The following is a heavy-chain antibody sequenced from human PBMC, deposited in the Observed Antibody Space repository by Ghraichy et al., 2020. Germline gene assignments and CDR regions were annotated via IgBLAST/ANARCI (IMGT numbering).Heavy chain of an antibody. CDR2: IKQDGSEQ. CDR1: GFPFSSYW. V-gene: IGHV3-7*01. D-gene: IGHD3-3*01. Sequence: GGSLRLSCAVSGFPFSSYWMSWVRQAPGKGLEWVANIKQDGSEQYYVDSVKGRFTISRDNAKNSLYLQMNSLRAEDTAVYYCARVHYDSNGYNYQYGLDVWGRGTPVTVSS. CDR3: ARVHYDSNGYNYQYGLDV. J-gene: IGHJ6*02.